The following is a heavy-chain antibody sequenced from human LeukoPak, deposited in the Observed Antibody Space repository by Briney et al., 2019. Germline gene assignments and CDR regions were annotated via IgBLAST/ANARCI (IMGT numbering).Heavy chain of an antibody. J-gene: IGHJ4*02. CDR2: ISEDGSST. V-gene: IGHV3-74*01. CDR3: TRGGRNTSYYWYY. Sequence: GGSLRLSCEASGFTFSSYWMHWVRQTPGKGLVWVSRISEDGSSTSYADSVKGRFTISRDNAENSVYLRMNSLRDEDTAVYYCTRGGRNTSYYWYYWGQGTLVTVSS. CDR1: GFTFSSYW. D-gene: IGHD1-26*01.